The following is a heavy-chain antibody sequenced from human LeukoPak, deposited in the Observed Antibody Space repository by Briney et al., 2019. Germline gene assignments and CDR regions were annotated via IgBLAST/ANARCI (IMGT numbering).Heavy chain of an antibody. Sequence: PRGSLRLSCAASGFIFSDYYMSWIRQAPGKGLEWVSYISGSSTYTNYADAVKGRFTISRDNAENSLYLQMNSLRAEDTAAYYCARLSGSYCFDYWGQGALVTVSS. D-gene: IGHD3-10*01. CDR2: ISGSSTYT. CDR3: ARLSGSYCFDY. J-gene: IGHJ4*02. CDR1: GFIFSDYY. V-gene: IGHV3-11*06.